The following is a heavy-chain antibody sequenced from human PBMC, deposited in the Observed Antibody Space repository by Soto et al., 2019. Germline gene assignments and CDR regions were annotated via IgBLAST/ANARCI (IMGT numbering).Heavy chain of an antibody. D-gene: IGHD2-15*01. J-gene: IGHJ6*03. Sequence: ASVKVSFKASGYTFTSYGISWVRQAPGQGLEWMGWINPNSGGTNYAQKFQGWVTMTRDTSISTAYMELSRLRSDDTAVYYCARGAATRYYYYYYYMDVWGKGTTVTVSS. CDR1: GYTFTSYG. CDR3: ARGAATRYYYYYYYMDV. CDR2: INPNSGGT. V-gene: IGHV1-2*04.